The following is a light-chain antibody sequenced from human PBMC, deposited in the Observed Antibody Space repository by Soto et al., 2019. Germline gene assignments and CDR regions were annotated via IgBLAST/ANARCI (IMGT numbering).Light chain of an antibody. J-gene: IGKJ4*01. CDR3: QQYGSSPPLT. CDR1: QSVSSSH. CDR2: GSS. V-gene: IGKV3-20*01. Sequence: EIVLTQSPGTLSLSPGERATLSCRASQSVSSSHLAWYQQQAGQAPRLLIYGSSSRATGIPDRFSGSGSGADVPLNSSRLEPQDFVVYYCQQYGSSPPLTFGGGTKLEIK.